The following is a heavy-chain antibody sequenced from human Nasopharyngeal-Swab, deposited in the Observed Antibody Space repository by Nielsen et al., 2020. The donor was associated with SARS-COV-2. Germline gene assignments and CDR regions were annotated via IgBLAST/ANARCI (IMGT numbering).Heavy chain of an antibody. CDR3: AAQWLRYRDY. V-gene: IGHV3-30*02. D-gene: IGHD5-12*01. CDR1: GFTFSSYG. Sequence: GESLKISCAASGFTFSSYGMHWVRQAPGKGLEWVAVIWYDGSNKYYADSVKGRFTISRDNSKNTLYLQMNSLRAEDTAVYYCAAQWLRYRDYWGQGTLVTVSS. J-gene: IGHJ4*02. CDR2: IWYDGSNK.